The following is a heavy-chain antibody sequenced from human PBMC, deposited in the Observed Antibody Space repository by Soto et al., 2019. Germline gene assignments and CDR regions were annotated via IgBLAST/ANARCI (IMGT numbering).Heavy chain of an antibody. D-gene: IGHD6-13*01. J-gene: IGHJ6*02. CDR1: GFNFSSYG. V-gene: IGHV3-30*18. CDR3: AKDYGLSYSSSPYYYGMDV. CDR2: ISYDGSNK. Sequence: GGSLRLSCAASGFNFSSYGMHWVRQAPGKGLEWVAVISYDGSNKYYADSVKGRFTISRDNSKNTLYLQMNSLRAEDTAVYYCAKDYGLSYSSSPYYYGMDVWGQGTTGTVSS.